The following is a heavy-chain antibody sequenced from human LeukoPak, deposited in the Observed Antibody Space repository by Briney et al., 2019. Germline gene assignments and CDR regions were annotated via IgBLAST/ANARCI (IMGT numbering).Heavy chain of an antibody. J-gene: IGHJ3*02. CDR1: GFTFSNYW. CDR2: INSDGINT. D-gene: IGHD2-21*02. V-gene: IGHV3-74*01. CDR3: AKLVVVTATSRSDAFDI. Sequence: GGSLRLSCAASGFTFSNYWMHWVRQAPGKGLVWVSRINSDGINTSYADSVKGRFTISRDNAKNTLYLQMNSLRAEDTAVYYCAKLVVVTATSRSDAFDIWGQGTMVTVSS.